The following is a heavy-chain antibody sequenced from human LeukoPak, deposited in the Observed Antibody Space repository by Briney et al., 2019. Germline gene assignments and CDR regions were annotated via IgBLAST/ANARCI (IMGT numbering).Heavy chain of an antibody. J-gene: IGHJ4*02. CDR2: IYNSGST. V-gene: IGHV4-31*03. Sequence: SQTLSLTCTVSGGSISSGAYYWTWIRQHPGKGLEWIGYIYNSGSTYYNPSLKSRVTISVDTSKNQFSVKLSSVSAADTAVYYCETGGGRYYFDYWGQGALVTVSS. CDR1: GGSISSGAYY. CDR3: ETGGGRYYFDY. D-gene: IGHD3-16*01.